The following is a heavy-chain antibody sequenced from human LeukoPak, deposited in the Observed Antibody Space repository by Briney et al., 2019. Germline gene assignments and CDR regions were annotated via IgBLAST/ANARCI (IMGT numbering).Heavy chain of an antibody. Sequence: SETLSLTCTVSGGSFSDYYWNWLRQSPGKGLEWIGNIYSSGITDYNPSLKSRVAISVDTSKNQFSLKLSSVTAADTAVYHCAGSFYYGSGSYWGYWGQGTLVTVSS. J-gene: IGHJ4*02. CDR2: IYSSGIT. CDR3: AGSFYYGSGSYWGY. D-gene: IGHD3-10*01. CDR1: GGSFSDYY. V-gene: IGHV4-59*08.